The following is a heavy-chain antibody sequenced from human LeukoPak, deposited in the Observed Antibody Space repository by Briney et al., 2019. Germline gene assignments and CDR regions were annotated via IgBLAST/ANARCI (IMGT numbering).Heavy chain of an antibody. Sequence: SETLSLTCAVYGGSFSGYYWSWIPQPPGKGLEWIGEINHSGSTNYNPSLKSRVTISVDTSKNQFSLKLSSVTAADTAVYYCARVYYSSSYDYWYFDLWGRGTLVTVSS. CDR2: INHSGST. D-gene: IGHD6-13*01. V-gene: IGHV4-34*01. CDR1: GGSFSGYY. J-gene: IGHJ2*01. CDR3: ARVYYSSSYDYWYFDL.